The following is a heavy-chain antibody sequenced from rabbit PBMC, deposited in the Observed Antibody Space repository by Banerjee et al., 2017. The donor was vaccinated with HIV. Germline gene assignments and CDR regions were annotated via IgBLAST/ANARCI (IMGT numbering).Heavy chain of an antibody. CDR3: AREGDGFDL. Sequence: QSLEESGGDLVKPGASLTLTCTASGFSFSSNYWICWVRQAPGKGLEWIACIDVGSSGNTVYASWAKGRFTGSKTSSTTVTLQMTGLTAADTATYFCAREGDGFDLWGQGTLVTVS. CDR2: IDVGSSGNT. J-gene: IGHJ2*01. CDR1: GFSFSSNYW. V-gene: IGHV1S40*01.